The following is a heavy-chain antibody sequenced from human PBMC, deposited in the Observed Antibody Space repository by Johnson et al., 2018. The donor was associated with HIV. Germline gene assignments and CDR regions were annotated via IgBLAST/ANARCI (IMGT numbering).Heavy chain of an antibody. D-gene: IGHD4-17*01. CDR1: GFTFDDYG. Sequence: VQLVESGGGVVRPGGSLRLSCAASGFTFDDYGMSWVRQGPGKRLEWVSGIKWSGGSTGYADSVKARFMISRDNAKNSLYLQMNSLRVEDTALYYCARDGTTGPSGDAYDIWGQGTMVTVSS. J-gene: IGHJ3*02. CDR3: ARDGTTGPSGDAYDI. CDR2: IKWSGGST. V-gene: IGHV3-20*04.